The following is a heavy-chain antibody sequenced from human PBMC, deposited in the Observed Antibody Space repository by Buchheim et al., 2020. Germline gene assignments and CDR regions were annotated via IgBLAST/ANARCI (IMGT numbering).Heavy chain of an antibody. Sequence: EVKLVESGGGLVQPGGSLRLSCAASGFTFSSYSMNWVRQAPGKGLEWISYIRSSGSHIYYADSVKGRFTISRDNAKNSLSLQMNSLRVEDTAVYYCARELDSWGQGT. CDR3: ARELDS. V-gene: IGHV3-48*01. CDR2: IRSSGSHI. CDR1: GFTFSSYS. J-gene: IGHJ4*02.